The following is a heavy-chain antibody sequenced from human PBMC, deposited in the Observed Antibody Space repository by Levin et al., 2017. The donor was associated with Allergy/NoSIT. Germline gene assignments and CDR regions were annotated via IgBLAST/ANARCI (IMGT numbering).Heavy chain of an antibody. CDR1: GYSFTSYW. D-gene: IGHD2-2*01. J-gene: IGHJ6*02. CDR2: IYPGDSDT. Sequence: ASVKVSCKGSGYSFTSYWIGWVRQMPGKGLEWMGIIYPGDSDTRYSPSFQGQVTISADKSISTAYLQWSSLKASDTAMYYCARMGSASHYYYGMDVWGQGTTVTVSS. CDR3: ARMGSASHYYYGMDV. V-gene: IGHV5-51*01.